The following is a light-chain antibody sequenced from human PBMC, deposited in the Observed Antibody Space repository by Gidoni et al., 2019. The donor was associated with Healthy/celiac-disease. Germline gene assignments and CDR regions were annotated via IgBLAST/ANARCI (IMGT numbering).Light chain of an antibody. Sequence: RYQQKPGQDPRHLIYGASTRSTDITARFSGSGSGTEFTLTISSLQSEDFAVYYCQQYNNWPPGTFGQGTKVEIK. J-gene: IGKJ1*01. CDR3: QQYNNWPPGT. V-gene: IGKV3-15*01. CDR2: GAS.